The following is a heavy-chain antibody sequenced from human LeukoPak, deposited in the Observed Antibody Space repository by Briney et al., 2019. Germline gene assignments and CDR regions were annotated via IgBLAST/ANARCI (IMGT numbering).Heavy chain of an antibody. D-gene: IGHD6-19*01. CDR2: ISWNSGSI. CDR1: GFTFDDYA. J-gene: IGHJ4*02. V-gene: IGHV3-9*01. CDR3: AKAPYSSGWYFDY. Sequence: GRSLRLPCAASGFTFDDYAMHWVRQAPGKGLEWVSGISWNSGSIGYADSVKGRFTISRDNAKNSLYLQMNNLRAEDTALYYCAKAPYSSGWYFDYWGQGTLVTVSS.